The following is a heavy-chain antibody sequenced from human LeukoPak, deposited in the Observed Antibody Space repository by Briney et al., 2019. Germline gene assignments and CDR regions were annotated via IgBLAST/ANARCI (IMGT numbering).Heavy chain of an antibody. D-gene: IGHD3-16*02. CDR3: ARGKSQYDYVWGSYRNPDRYFDY. CDR1: GGSFSGYY. CDR2: INRSGST. V-gene: IGHV4-34*01. J-gene: IGHJ4*02. Sequence: PSETLSLTCAVSGGSFSGYYWSWIRQPPGKGLEWIGEINRSGSTNYNPSLKSRVTISVDTSKNQFSLKLSSVTAADTAVYYCARGKSQYDYVWGSYRNPDRYFDYWGQGTLVTVSS.